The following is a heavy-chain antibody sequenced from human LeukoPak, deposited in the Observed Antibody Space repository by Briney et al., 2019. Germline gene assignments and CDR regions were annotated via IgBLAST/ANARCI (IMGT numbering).Heavy chain of an antibody. CDR3: AKSGGYYDSSGYLDY. J-gene: IGHJ4*02. CDR2: ISGSGGST. D-gene: IGHD3-22*01. V-gene: IGHV3-23*01. CDR1: GSTFSSYA. Sequence: PGGSLRLSCAASGSTFSSYAMSWVRQAPGKGLEWVSAISGSGGSTYYADSVKGRFTISRDNSKNTLYLQMNSLRAEDTALYYCAKSGGYYDSSGYLDYWGQGTLVTVSS.